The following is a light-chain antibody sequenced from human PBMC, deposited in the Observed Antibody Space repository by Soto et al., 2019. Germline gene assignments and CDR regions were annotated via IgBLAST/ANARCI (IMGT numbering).Light chain of an antibody. CDR2: HAS. J-gene: IGKJ5*01. Sequence: EIVMTQSPATLSVSPGERATLSCRASQSVSTNLAWYQQKPGQAPRLLIYHASTRVTGIPARFSGSGSGTEFTLTISSPQSEDFAVYYCQQYNNWPPITFGQGTRLEIK. CDR3: QQYNNWPPIT. CDR1: QSVSTN. V-gene: IGKV3-15*01.